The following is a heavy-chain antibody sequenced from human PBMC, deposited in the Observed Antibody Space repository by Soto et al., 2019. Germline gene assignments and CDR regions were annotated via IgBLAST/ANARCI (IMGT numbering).Heavy chain of an antibody. CDR1: GFNFSNFG. Sequence: GGSLRLSCAASGFNFSNFGMHWVRQAPGKGLEWVAVIWYDGSNIYYVDSVKGRFTISRDNSENTVYLQMNSLRAEDTAVYYCAAGEAHHFRGQGTVVTVSS. D-gene: IGHD3-10*01. CDR3: AAGEAHHF. J-gene: IGHJ1*01. CDR2: IWYDGSNI. V-gene: IGHV3-33*01.